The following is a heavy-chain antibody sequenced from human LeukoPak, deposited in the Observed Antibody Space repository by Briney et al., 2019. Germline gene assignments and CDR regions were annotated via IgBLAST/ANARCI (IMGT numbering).Heavy chain of an antibody. CDR3: ARELDYDYVWGSYRLYYFDY. D-gene: IGHD3-16*02. CDR1: GYTFTSYG. CDR2: ISAYNGNT. J-gene: IGHJ4*02. V-gene: IGHV1-18*04. Sequence: ASVKVSCKASGYTFTSYGISWVRQAPGQGLEWMGWISAYNGNTNYAQKLQGRVTMTTDTSTSTAYMELRSLRPDDTAVYYCARELDYDYVWGSYRLYYFDYWGQGTLVTVSS.